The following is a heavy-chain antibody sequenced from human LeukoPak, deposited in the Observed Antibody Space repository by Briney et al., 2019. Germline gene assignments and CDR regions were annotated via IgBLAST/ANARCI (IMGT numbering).Heavy chain of an antibody. D-gene: IGHD5-18*01. Sequence: GRSLRLSCTASGFTFDDYAIHWVRQTPGKGLEWVSGISWNSGNINYADSVKGRFTISRDNAKNSLYLQMNSLRPDDTAFYYCTRGRLSGYSYGYYFDYWGQGTSVTVSS. CDR2: ISWNSGNI. V-gene: IGHV3-9*01. J-gene: IGHJ4*02. CDR1: GFTFDDYA. CDR3: TRGRLSGYSYGYYFDY.